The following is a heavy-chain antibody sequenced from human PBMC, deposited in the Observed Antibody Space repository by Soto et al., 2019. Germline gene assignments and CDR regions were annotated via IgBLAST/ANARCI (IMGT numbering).Heavy chain of an antibody. D-gene: IGHD2-2*01. CDR3: ARGGGSTKVDY. V-gene: IGHV4-31*01. CDR1: GGSITSSGYY. CDR2: TSNSGST. J-gene: IGHJ4*02. Sequence: QVQLQESGPGLVKPSQTLSLTCTVSGGSITSSGYYWSWIRQHPGEGLEWIGFTSNSGSTSYIPSLKSLVTISVDTSSTQFSLNLKSVTAADTAVYYGARGGGSTKVDYWGQGTLVTVSP.